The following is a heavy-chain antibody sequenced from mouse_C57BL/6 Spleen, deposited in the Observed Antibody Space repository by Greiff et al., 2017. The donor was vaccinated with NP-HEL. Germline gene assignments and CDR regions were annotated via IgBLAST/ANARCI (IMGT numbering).Heavy chain of an antibody. Sequence: EVQLQQSGPELVKPGASVKISCKASGYTFTDYYMNWVKQSHGKSLEWIGDINPNNGGTSYNQKFKGKATLTVDKSSSTAYMELRSLTSEDSAVYYCARWGLYYGSSYDYWGQGTTLTVSS. J-gene: IGHJ2*01. CDR1: GYTFTDYY. D-gene: IGHD1-1*01. CDR3: ARWGLYYGSSYDY. CDR2: INPNNGGT. V-gene: IGHV1-26*01.